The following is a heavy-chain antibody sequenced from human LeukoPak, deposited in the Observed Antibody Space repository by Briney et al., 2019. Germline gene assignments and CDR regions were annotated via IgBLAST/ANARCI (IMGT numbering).Heavy chain of an antibody. J-gene: IGHJ4*02. V-gene: IGHV3-23*01. D-gene: IGHD6-19*01. CDR3: AKDSGNSGWYVDY. Sequence: GGSLRLSCAASGFTFSNYAMRWIRQAPGGGLEGVSTISGGRGTTFYADSVKGRVTISRDNSKNTLYLQMNSLRDEDTAVYYCAKDSGNSGWYVDYWGQGTLVTVSS. CDR1: GFTFSNYA. CDR2: ISGGRGTT.